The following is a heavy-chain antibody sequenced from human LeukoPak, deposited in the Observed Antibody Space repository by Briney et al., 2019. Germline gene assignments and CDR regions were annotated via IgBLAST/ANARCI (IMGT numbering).Heavy chain of an antibody. CDR1: GGSISSYY. V-gene: IGHV4-4*07. Sequence: SSETLSLTCTVSGGSISSYYWSWVRQPAGKGLEWIGRIYTSGSTNYNPSLKSRVTMSVDTSKNQFSLKLSSVTAADTAVYYCARDRGGHDPEPFDPWGQGTLVTVSS. CDR3: ARDRGGHDPEPFDP. J-gene: IGHJ5*02. CDR2: IYTSGST. D-gene: IGHD5-12*01.